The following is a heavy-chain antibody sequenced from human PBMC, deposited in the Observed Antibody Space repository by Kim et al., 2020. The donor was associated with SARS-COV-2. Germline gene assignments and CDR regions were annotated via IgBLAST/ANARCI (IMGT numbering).Heavy chain of an antibody. CDR3: AKTQGEDIVATIYDAFDI. V-gene: IGHV5-51*01. Sequence: GESLKISCKGSGYSFTSYWIGWVRQMPGKGLEWMGIIYPGDSDTRYSPSFQGQVTISADKSISTAYLQWSSLKASDTAMYYCAKTQGEDIVATIYDAFDIWGQGTMVTVSS. CDR1: GYSFTSYW. D-gene: IGHD5-12*01. CDR2: IYPGDSDT. J-gene: IGHJ3*02.